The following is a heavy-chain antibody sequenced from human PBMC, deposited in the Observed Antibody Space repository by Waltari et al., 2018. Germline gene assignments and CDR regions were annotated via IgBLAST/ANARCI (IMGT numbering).Heavy chain of an antibody. CDR1: GGTFGIYA. J-gene: IGHJ2*01. CDR3: ARDRHFSDGGAYYESGL. V-gene: IGHV1-69*13. D-gene: IGHD2-21*01. Sequence: QVQLVQSGSAVKKPGSSVKVSCKSSGGTFGIYAVSWVRQAPGQGLEWVGGIKPVLGTTSYAQKFQDRVTLIADDSSSAVYMELSSLKSDDTAVYYCARDRHFSDGGAYYESGLWGRGTLVTVSS. CDR2: IKPVLGTT.